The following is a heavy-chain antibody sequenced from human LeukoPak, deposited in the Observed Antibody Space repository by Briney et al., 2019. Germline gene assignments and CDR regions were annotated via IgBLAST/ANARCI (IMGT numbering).Heavy chain of an antibody. CDR2: IYHSGST. D-gene: IGHD3-9*01. J-gene: IGHJ4*02. CDR3: ASWTAAQVLRYFDWSPPFDY. CDR1: GGSISSSNW. Sequence: SPSETLSLTCAVSGGSISSSNWWSWVRQPPGKGLEWIGEIYHSGSTNYNPSLKSRVTISVDKSKNQFSLKLSSVTAADTAVYYCASWTAAQVLRYFDWSPPFDYWGQGTLVTVSS. V-gene: IGHV4-4*02.